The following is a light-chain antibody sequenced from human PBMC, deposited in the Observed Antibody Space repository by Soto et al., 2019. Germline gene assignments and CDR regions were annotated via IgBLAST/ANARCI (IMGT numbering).Light chain of an antibody. CDR2: GAS. CDR3: QHYTNWPPWT. CDR1: QSVSSN. Sequence: EIVMTQSPVTLSVSPGERATLSCRASQSVSSNLAWYQQKPGQAPRLLIYGASTRATGVPARVSGSGSGTEFTLTISRLQSEDFAVYYCQHYTNWPPWTFGPGTKVEMK. V-gene: IGKV3-15*01. J-gene: IGKJ1*01.